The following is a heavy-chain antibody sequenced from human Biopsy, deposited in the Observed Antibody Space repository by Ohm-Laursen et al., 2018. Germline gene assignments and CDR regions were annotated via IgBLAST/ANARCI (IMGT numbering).Heavy chain of an antibody. CDR3: TKARGRFLEWVDPFDI. Sequence: SLRLSCTATGFTFDDNAMHWVRQAPGKGLEWVSGISWNSGIKDYADSVKGRFAISRDDAKNSLYLQMSSLRAEDTASYYCTKARGRFLEWVDPFDIWGQGTMVTVSS. D-gene: IGHD3-3*01. CDR1: GFTFDDNA. CDR2: ISWNSGIK. V-gene: IGHV3-9*01. J-gene: IGHJ3*02.